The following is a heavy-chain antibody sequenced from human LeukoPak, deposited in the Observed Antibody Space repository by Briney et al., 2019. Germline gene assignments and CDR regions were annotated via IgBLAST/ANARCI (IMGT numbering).Heavy chain of an antibody. Sequence: PGGSLRLSCAASGFTFSSHAMHWVRQAPGKGLEWVAVISYDGSNKYYADSVKGRFTISRDNYKNTLYLQMNSLRAEDTAVYYCARSSGTYTPYFDYWGQGTVITVSS. CDR1: GFTFSSHA. D-gene: IGHD1-26*01. CDR3: ARSSGTYTPYFDY. V-gene: IGHV3-30*04. J-gene: IGHJ4*02. CDR2: ISYDGSNK.